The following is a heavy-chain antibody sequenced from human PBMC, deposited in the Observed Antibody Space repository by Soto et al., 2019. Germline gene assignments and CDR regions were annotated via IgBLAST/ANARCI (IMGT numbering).Heavy chain of an antibody. CDR3: AGIRPPLY. J-gene: IGHJ4*02. D-gene: IGHD5-18*01. CDR2: IYSGGST. Sequence: EVQLVESGGGLVQPGGSLRLSCAVSGFTVRSNYMSWVRQAPGKGLEWVSIIYSGGSTYYADSVKGRFTISRDNSKNTLYLQMTSPRAEDTAVYYCAGIRPPLYWGQGTLVTGSS. CDR1: GFTVRSNY. V-gene: IGHV3-66*01.